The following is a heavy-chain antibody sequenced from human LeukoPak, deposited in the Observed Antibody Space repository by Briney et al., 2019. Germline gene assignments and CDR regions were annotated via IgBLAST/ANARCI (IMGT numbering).Heavy chain of an antibody. CDR3: AREDPQTTVPEGMDV. Sequence: PETLSLTCTVSGGSISYYYWSWIRQSPGKGLEWIGYIYYIGTTNYNPSLKSRVTISVDTSKNQFSLQLRSVTAADTAVYYCAREDPQTTVPEGMDVWGQGTTVTVSS. D-gene: IGHD4-17*01. CDR2: IYYIGTT. J-gene: IGHJ6*02. V-gene: IGHV4-59*01. CDR1: GGSISYYY.